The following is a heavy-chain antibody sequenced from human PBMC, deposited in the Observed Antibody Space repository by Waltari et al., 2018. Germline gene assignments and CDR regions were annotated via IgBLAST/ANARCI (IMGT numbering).Heavy chain of an antibody. V-gene: IGHV1-18*01. D-gene: IGHD3-3*01. CDR1: GYTFTSYG. CDR2: ISAYNGNT. Sequence: GASVKVSCKASGYTFTSYGISWVRQAPGQGLEWMGWISAYNGNTNYAQKLQGRVTMTTDTSTSTAYMELRSLRAEDTAVYYCAKTSGVVKKGYFDYWGQGTLVTVSS. J-gene: IGHJ4*02. CDR3: AKTSGVVKKGYFDY.